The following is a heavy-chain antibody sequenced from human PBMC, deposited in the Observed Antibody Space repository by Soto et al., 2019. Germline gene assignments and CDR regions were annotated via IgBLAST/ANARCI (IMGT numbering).Heavy chain of an antibody. V-gene: IGHV3-7*02. J-gene: IGHJ4*02. CDR1: GFTFSSYW. D-gene: IGHD3-10*01. Sequence: GGSLRLSCAASGFTFSSYWMSWVRQAPGKGLEWVANIKQDGSEKYYVDSVKGRFTISRDNAKNALYLQMNGLRAEDTAEYYCARTPDYYYGSGSPVDYWGQGTLVTVSS. CDR3: ARTPDYYYGSGSPVDY. CDR2: IKQDGSEK.